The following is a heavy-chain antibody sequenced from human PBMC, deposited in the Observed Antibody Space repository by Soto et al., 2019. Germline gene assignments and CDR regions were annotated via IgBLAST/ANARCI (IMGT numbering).Heavy chain of an antibody. CDR3: ARAYYDILTGYPRTYYYYYYGMDV. J-gene: IGHJ6*02. CDR2: IYYSGST. V-gene: IGHV4-61*01. CDR1: GGSVSSGSYY. D-gene: IGHD3-9*01. Sequence: SETLSLTCTVSGGSVSSGSYYWSWIRQPPGKGLEWIGYIYYSGSTNYNPSLKSRVTISVDTSKNQFSLKLSSVTAADTAVYYCARAYYDILTGYPRTYYYYYYGMDVWGQGTTVTVS.